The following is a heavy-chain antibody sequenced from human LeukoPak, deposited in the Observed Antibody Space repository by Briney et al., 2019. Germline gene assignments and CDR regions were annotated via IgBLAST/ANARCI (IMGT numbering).Heavy chain of an antibody. Sequence: GGSLRLSCAASGFTFSSYAMHWVRQAPGKGLEYVSAISSNGGSTYYANSVKGRFTISRDNSKNTLYLQMGSLRAEDMAAYYCARVGVRGVIFNWFDPWGQGTLVTVSS. CDR1: GFTFSSYA. CDR3: ARVGVRGVIFNWFDP. CDR2: ISSNGGST. V-gene: IGHV3-64*01. J-gene: IGHJ5*02. D-gene: IGHD3-10*01.